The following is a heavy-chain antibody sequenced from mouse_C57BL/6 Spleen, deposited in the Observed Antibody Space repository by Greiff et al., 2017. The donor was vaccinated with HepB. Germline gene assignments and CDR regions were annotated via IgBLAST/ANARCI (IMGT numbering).Heavy chain of an antibody. CDR2: ISNGGGST. CDR3: ARRGGSSYAMDY. D-gene: IGHD1-1*01. CDR1: GFTFSDYY. J-gene: IGHJ4*01. V-gene: IGHV5-12*01. Sequence: EVMLVESGGGLVQPGGSLKLSCAASGFTFSDYYMYWVRQTPEKRLEWVAYISNGGGSTDYPDTVKGRFTISRDNAKDTLYLQRSSLKSEDTAMYYWARRGGSSYAMDYWGQGTSVTGSS.